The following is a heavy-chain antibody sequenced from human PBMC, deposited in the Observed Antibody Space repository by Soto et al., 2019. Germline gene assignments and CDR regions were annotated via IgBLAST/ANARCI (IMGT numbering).Heavy chain of an antibody. J-gene: IGHJ3*02. D-gene: IGHD3-3*01. CDR1: GYSFISYW. Sequence: GESLKISCKTSGYSFISYWVAWVRQLPGKGLEWMGTFYPGDSTSTYSPSFQGQVTISVDKSISTAYLQLSSLKASDTAMYYCARIIGDFRNNDCSWTFDIWGQGTMVTVSS. CDR2: FYPGDSTS. V-gene: IGHV5-51*01. CDR3: ARIIGDFRNNDCSWTFDI.